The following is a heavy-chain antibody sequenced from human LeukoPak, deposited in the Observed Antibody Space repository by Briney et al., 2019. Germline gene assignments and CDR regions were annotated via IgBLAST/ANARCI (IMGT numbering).Heavy chain of an antibody. Sequence: GGSLRLSCAASGFTFSNLGMHSVRQAPGKGLEWVAFIRYDGTNKYYADSVKGRFTISRDNSQNTVYLQMSTLRTEDTAVYYCAKGENRDSSGYYHYWGQGILVIVSS. V-gene: IGHV3-30*02. J-gene: IGHJ4*02. CDR3: AKGENRDSSGYYHY. D-gene: IGHD3-22*01. CDR1: GFTFSNLG. CDR2: IRYDGTNK.